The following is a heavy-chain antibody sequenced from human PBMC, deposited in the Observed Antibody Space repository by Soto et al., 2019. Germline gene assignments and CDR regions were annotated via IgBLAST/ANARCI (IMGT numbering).Heavy chain of an antibody. J-gene: IGHJ6*02. CDR2: IYPGDSDT. D-gene: IGHD2-2*01. V-gene: IGHV5-51*01. Sequence: SLKISCKGSGYSFTSYWIGWVRQMPGKGLEWMGIIYPGDSDTRYSPSFQGQVTISADKSISTAYLQWSSLKASDTAMYYCARQDGTCSSICFCYDYHCDGISVRARRTTDTVS. CDR1: GYSFTSYW. CDR3: ARQDGTCSSICFCYDYHCDGISV.